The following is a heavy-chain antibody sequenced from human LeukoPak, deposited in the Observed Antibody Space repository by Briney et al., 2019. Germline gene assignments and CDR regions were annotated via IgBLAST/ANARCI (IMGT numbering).Heavy chain of an antibody. V-gene: IGHV2-5*01. Sequence: SDPTLLKPTQTLTLTCTFSDFSLSTPGMGVGWIRQPPGKAPDRLVIIYYNGDKRYIPYLRRRLTITKDTSKNQVVLTMTNVDVVDTATYYCAHLVVTIDWRSYFYYWGQGILVTVSS. CDR2: IYYNGDK. D-gene: IGHD3-9*01. CDR3: AHLVVTIDWRSYFYY. CDR1: DFSLSTPGMG. J-gene: IGHJ4*02.